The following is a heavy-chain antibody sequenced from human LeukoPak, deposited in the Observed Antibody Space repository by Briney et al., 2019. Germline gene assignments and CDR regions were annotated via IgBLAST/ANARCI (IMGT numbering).Heavy chain of an antibody. CDR1: GGSISSSSYY. J-gene: IGHJ4*02. Sequence: SETLSLTCTVSGGSISSSSYYWGWIRQPPGKGLEWIGSIYYIGSTYYNPSLKSRVTISVDTSKNQFSLKLSSVTAADTAVYYCARSRYGSGPYYFDYWGQGTLVTVSS. CDR2: IYYIGST. D-gene: IGHD3-10*01. V-gene: IGHV4-39*01. CDR3: ARSRYGSGPYYFDY.